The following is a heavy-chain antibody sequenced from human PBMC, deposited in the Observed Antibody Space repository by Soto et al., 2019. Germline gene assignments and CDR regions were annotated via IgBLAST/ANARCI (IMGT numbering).Heavy chain of an antibody. CDR2: ISGSGGST. Sequence: EVQLLESGGGLVQPGGSLRLSCAASGFTFSSYAMSWVRQAPGKGLEWVSAISGSGGSTYYADSVKGRFTISRDNSRNTLDMQMNSLRVEDTAVYYCAKVRAQLDYWGQGNLVTVSS. J-gene: IGHJ4*02. CDR3: AKVRAQLDY. CDR1: GFTFSSYA. V-gene: IGHV3-23*01.